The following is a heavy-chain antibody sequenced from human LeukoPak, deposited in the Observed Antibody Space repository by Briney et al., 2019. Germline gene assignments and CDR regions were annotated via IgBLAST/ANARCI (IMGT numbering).Heavy chain of an antibody. J-gene: IGHJ5*02. D-gene: IGHD3-9*01. V-gene: IGHV3-30*03. CDR3: VVQAGLTYYDISFDA. CDR2: ISYDGTNK. CDR1: GFIFSTYG. Sequence: PGRSLRLSCAASGFIFSTYGMHWVRQAPGKGLEWVAAISYDGTNKYYADSAKGRFTISRDNSKNTLNLQMNSLRVEDTAVYYCVVQAGLTYYDISFDAWGQGTLVTVSS.